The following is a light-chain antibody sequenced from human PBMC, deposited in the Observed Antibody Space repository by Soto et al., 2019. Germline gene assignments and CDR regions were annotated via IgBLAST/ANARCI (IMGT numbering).Light chain of an antibody. J-gene: IGLJ1*01. CDR2: DVS. CDR1: SSDVGGYNY. V-gene: IGLV2-14*03. Sequence: QSVLTQPASVSGSPGQSITISCTGTSSDVGGYNYVSWYQHHPGKAPKLMIYDVSNRPSGVSNRFSGSKSGNTASLTISVLQPEDGADYYCSSYTTSNTRQIVFGTGTKVTVL. CDR3: SSYTTSNTRQIV.